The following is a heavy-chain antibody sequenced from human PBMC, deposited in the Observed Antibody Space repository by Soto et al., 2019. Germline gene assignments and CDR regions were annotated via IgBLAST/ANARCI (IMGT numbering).Heavy chain of an antibody. J-gene: IGHJ6*02. V-gene: IGHV3-64D*06. D-gene: IGHD3-3*01. CDR1: GFTFSSYA. CDR2: ISSNGGST. CDR3: VKEAVLRFLVNGGMDV. Sequence: PVGSLRLSCSASGFTFSSYAMHWVRQAPGKGLEYVSAISSNGGSTYYADSVKGRYTISRDNSKNTLYLQMSSLRAEDTAVYYCVKEAVLRFLVNGGMDVWGQGTTVTVS.